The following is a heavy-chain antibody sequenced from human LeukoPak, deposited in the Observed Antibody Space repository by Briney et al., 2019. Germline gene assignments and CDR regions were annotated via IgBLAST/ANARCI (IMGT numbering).Heavy chain of an antibody. CDR2: INPRSGET. Sequence: ASVKVSCKASGYCLIVYYMHWIRQAPGQGLEWMGWINPRSGETNYAQKLQGRVTMTTDTSTSTAYMELRSLRSDDTAVYYCARGYSSGWYLDWFDPWGQGTLVTVSS. CDR1: GYCLIVYY. CDR3: ARGYSSGWYLDWFDP. D-gene: IGHD6-19*01. J-gene: IGHJ5*02. V-gene: IGHV1-2*02.